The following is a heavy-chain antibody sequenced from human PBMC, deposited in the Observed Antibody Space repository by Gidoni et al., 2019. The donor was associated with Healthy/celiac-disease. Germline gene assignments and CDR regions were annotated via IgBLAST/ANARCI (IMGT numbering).Heavy chain of an antibody. D-gene: IGHD6-19*01. CDR2: IDWDDDT. J-gene: IGHJ6*03. CDR3: ARIAGPAVADGSYYYYYMDV. CDR1: GFSLSTSGMW. V-gene: IGHV2-70*15. Sequence: QVTLRESGPALVKPTQTRTLTCTFSGFSLSTSGMWVSWIRQPPGKALEWLARIDWDDDTYYSTSLKTRLTISKDTSTNQVVLTMPNLDPVDTATYYCARIAGPAVADGSYYYYYMDVWGKGTTVTVSS.